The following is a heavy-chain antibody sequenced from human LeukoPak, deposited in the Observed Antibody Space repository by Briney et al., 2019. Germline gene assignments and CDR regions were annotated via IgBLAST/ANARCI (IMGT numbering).Heavy chain of an antibody. D-gene: IGHD1-26*01. J-gene: IGHJ6*03. CDR2: IYSDNT. CDR1: GFTVSSNS. CDR3: ARVGGSYYYYYYYMDV. Sequence: GGSLRLSCTVSGFTVSSNSMSWVRQAPGKGLEWVSFIYSDNTHYSDSVKGRFTISRDNAKNSLYLQMNSLRAEDTAVYYCARVGGSYYYYYYYMDVWGKGTTVTISS. V-gene: IGHV3-53*01.